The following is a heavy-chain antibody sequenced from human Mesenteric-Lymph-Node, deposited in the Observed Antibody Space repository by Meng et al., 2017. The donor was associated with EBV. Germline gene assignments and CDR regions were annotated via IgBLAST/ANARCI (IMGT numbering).Heavy chain of an antibody. CDR1: QCCVSSSMAA. V-gene: IGHV6-1*01. CDR2: TYYWSKWYN. J-gene: IGHJ4*02. Sequence: HVRWRAPSPGCVHPSPTLSPTSAISQCCVSSSMAAWDWSMQPPSRGLEWLGRTYYWSKWYNDYAVSVKSRITINTETSKNQLSLQLSSVAPEDTAVYYFGRDRGGSGLDSWGQGTLVTVSS. D-gene: IGHD6-19*01. CDR3: GRDRGGSGLDS.